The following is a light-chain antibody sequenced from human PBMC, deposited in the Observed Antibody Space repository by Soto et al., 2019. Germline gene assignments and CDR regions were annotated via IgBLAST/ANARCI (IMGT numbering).Light chain of an antibody. V-gene: IGKV2-28*01. J-gene: IGKJ1*01. CDR2: MGS. CDR1: QSLLYSNGYNY. CDR3: MQTLQTRT. Sequence: DIVMTQSPLSLPVTPGEPASISCRSSQSLLYSNGYNYLDWYLQKPGQSPQLLIYMGSNRASGAPDRFSGSGSGTDFTLKISRVEAEDVGIYYCMQTLQTRTFGQGTEVEIK.